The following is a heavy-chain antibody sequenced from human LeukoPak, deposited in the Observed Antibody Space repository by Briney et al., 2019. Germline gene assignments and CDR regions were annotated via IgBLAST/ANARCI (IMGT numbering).Heavy chain of an antibody. CDR2: IYTSGST. V-gene: IGHV4-4*07. Sequence: SDTLSLTCTVSGGSIRSYYWSWIRQPAGKGLEWLGRIYTSGSTNYNPSLKSRVTISVDTSKNQFSLKLSSVTAADTAVYYCARDLPLTVLVWGDYYYYYYMDVWGKGTTVTVSS. CDR3: ARDLPLTVLVWGDYYYYYYMDV. D-gene: IGHD3-10*01. J-gene: IGHJ6*03. CDR1: GGSIRSYY.